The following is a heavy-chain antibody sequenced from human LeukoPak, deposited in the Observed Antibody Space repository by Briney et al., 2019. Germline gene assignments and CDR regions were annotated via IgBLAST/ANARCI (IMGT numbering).Heavy chain of an antibody. V-gene: IGHV3-30-3*01. J-gene: IGHJ6*03. CDR3: ARDVVPAALPLNYYYYMDV. Sequence: GGSLRLSCAASGFTFSSYAMHWVRQAPGKGLEWVAVISYDGSNKYYADSVKGRFTISRDNSKNTLYLQMNSLRAEDTAVYYCARDVVPAALPLNYYYYMDVWGKGTAVTVSS. CDR1: GFTFSSYA. D-gene: IGHD2-2*02. CDR2: ISYDGSNK.